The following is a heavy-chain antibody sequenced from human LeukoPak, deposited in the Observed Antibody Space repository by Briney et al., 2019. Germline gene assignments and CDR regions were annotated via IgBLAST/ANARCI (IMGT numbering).Heavy chain of an antibody. CDR1: GFTFSSYS. V-gene: IGHV3-30*03. D-gene: IGHD6-19*01. CDR3: ARDSSSGLTFFDY. J-gene: IGHJ4*02. Sequence: GGSLRLSCAASGFTFSSYSMNWVRQAPGKGLEWVAVISYDGSNKYYADSVKGRFTISRDNSKNTLYLQMNSLRAEDTAVYYCARDSSSGLTFFDYWGQGTLVTVSS. CDR2: ISYDGSNK.